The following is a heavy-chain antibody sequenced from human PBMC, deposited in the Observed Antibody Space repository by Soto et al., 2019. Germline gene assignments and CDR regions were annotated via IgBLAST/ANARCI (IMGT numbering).Heavy chain of an antibody. J-gene: IGHJ5*02. Sequence: ASVKVSCKASGYTFTTYAISWVRQAPGQGLEWMGWISTYSGSTDYAPNLQGRVSMTTDTSTSTAYMELRSLRSDDTAVYYCARKTSGPRFDPWGQGTLVTVSS. CDR3: ARKTSGPRFDP. D-gene: IGHD2-15*01. CDR2: ISTYSGST. CDR1: GYTFTTYA. V-gene: IGHV1-18*01.